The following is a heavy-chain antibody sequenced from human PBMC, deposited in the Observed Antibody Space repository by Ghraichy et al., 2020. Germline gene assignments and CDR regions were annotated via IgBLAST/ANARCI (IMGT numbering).Heavy chain of an antibody. J-gene: IGHJ4*02. CDR1: GFTFSNAW. CDR3: TTGTELLSFDY. V-gene: IGHV3-15*01. D-gene: IGHD1-26*01. Sequence: GGSLRLSCAATGFTFSNAWMSWVRQAPGKGLEWVGRIKSKTDGGTTDYAAPVKGRFTISRDDSKNTLYLQMNSLKTEDTAVYYCTTGTELLSFDYWGQGTLVTVSS. CDR2: IKSKTDGGTT.